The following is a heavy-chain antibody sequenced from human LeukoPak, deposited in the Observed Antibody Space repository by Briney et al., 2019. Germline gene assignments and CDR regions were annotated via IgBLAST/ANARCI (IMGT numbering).Heavy chain of an antibody. CDR3: ARDYRVPAALLDS. CDR1: GFTFSRYW. D-gene: IGHD2-2*02. J-gene: IGHJ4*02. Sequence: GGSLRLSCAASGFTFSRYWMSWVRQAPGKRLEWVANIKQDGSEKYYVDSVKGRFTISRDNAKNSLFLQMNSLRAEDTAVYYCARDYRVPAALLDSWGQGTLVTVSS. CDR2: IKQDGSEK. V-gene: IGHV3-7*04.